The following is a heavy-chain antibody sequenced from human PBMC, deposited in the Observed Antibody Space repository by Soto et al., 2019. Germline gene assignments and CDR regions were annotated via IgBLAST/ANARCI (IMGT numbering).Heavy chain of an antibody. D-gene: IGHD3-10*01. V-gene: IGHV2-5*01. J-gene: IGHJ5*02. CDR3: ARNAQLLWFGEESWFDP. CDR1: GFSLSTSGVG. Sequence: QITLKESGPTLVKPTQTLTLTCTFSGFSLSTSGVGVGWIRQPPGKALEWLALIYWNDDKRYSPSLKSRLTITKDTSKNQVVLTMTNMDPVDTATYYCARNAQLLWFGEESWFDPWGQGTLVAVSS. CDR2: IYWNDDK.